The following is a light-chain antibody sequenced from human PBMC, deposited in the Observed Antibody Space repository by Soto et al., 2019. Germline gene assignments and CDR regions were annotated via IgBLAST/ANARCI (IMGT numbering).Light chain of an antibody. CDR2: AAS. CDR1: QTVSSSY. CDR3: QQYYSTPPWT. Sequence: DIVLTQSPGTLSLSPGERATLSCRASQTVSSSYLAWYQQKPGQAPRLLVYAASSWATGIPDRFSGSGSGTDFTLTISRLEPEDFAVYYCQQYYSTPPWTFGPGTNVEIK. V-gene: IGKV3-20*01. J-gene: IGKJ1*01.